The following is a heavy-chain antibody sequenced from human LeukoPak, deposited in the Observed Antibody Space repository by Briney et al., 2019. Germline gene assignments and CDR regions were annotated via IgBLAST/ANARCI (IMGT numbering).Heavy chain of an antibody. J-gene: IGHJ4*02. Sequence: PSETLSLTCTVSGGSISSDGYYWSWIRQHPGKGLEWIGYIYYSGSTYYNPSLKSRVTISVDTSKNQFSLKLSSVTAADTAVYYWGRKRKGGGFDYGGKETLVTVP. CDR3: GRKRKGGGFDY. V-gene: IGHV4-31*03. CDR1: GGSISSDGYY. D-gene: IGHD3-16*01. CDR2: IYYSGST.